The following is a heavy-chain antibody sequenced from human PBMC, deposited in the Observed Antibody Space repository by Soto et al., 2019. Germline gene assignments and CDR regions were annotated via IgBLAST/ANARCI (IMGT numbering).Heavy chain of an antibody. CDR3: ARTLAAAGRRYYFDY. Sequence: SETLSLTCAVSGGSISSSNWWSWVRQPPGKGLEWIGEIYHGGSTNYNPSLKSRVTISVDKSKNQFSLKLSSVTAADTAVYYCARTLAAAGRRYYFDYWGQGTLVTVSS. J-gene: IGHJ4*02. CDR2: IYHGGST. D-gene: IGHD6-13*01. V-gene: IGHV4-4*02. CDR1: GGSISSSNW.